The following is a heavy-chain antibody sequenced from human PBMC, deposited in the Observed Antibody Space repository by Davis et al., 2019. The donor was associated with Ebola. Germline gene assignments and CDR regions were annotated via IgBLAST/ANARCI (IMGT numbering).Heavy chain of an antibody. Sequence: PGGSLRLSCAASGFTFSSYAMSWVRQAPGKGLEWVSAISGSGGSTYYADSVKGRFTISRDNSKNTLYLQMNSLRAEDTAVYYCAKGPGITAAGNYYYYGMDVWGQGTTVTVSS. CDR2: ISGSGGST. V-gene: IGHV3-23*01. D-gene: IGHD6-13*01. J-gene: IGHJ6*02. CDR3: AKGPGITAAGNYYYYGMDV. CDR1: GFTFSSYA.